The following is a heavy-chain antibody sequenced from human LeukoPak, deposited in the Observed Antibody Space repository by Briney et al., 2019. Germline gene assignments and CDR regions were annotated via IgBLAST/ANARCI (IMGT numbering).Heavy chain of an antibody. CDR2: TVSEIGGGTT. J-gene: IGHJ6*02. D-gene: IGHD2-2*01. Sequence: GGSLRLSCAASGFTFNYAWMSWVRQVPGKGLEWVGQTVSEIGGGTTDYAAPVKGRFTISRDDSKNTLYLQMNSLKTEDTAVYYCTTDPHIVVVPAAMNYYYGMDVWGQGTTVTVSS. CDR1: GFTFNYAW. CDR3: TTDPHIVVVPAAMNYYYGMDV. V-gene: IGHV3-15*04.